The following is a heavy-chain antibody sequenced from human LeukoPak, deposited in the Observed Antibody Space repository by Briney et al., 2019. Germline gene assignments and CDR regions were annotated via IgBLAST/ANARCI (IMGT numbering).Heavy chain of an antibody. CDR2: INSDGSSA. Sequence: PGGSLRLSCAASGFTFSSYWMHWVRQAPGKGLVWVSRINSDGSSASYADSVKGRLTISRDNAKNTLYLQMNSLRAEDTAVYYCARERYGGPFHFDYWGQGTLVTVSS. CDR3: ARERYGGPFHFDY. D-gene: IGHD4-23*01. CDR1: GFTFSSYW. V-gene: IGHV3-74*01. J-gene: IGHJ4*02.